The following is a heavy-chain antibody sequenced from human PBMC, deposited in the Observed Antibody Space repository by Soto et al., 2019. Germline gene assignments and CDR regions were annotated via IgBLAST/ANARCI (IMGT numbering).Heavy chain of an antibody. Sequence: SETLSLTCTVSGGSISSYYWSWIRQPPGKGLEWIGYIYYSGSTNYNPSLKSRVTISVDTSKNQFSLKLSSVTAADTAVYYCARVHARNYYGSGSYSSPGNWFDPWGQGTLVTVS. CDR2: IYYSGST. D-gene: IGHD3-10*01. CDR1: GGSISSYY. J-gene: IGHJ5*02. V-gene: IGHV4-59*01. CDR3: ARVHARNYYGSGSYSSPGNWFDP.